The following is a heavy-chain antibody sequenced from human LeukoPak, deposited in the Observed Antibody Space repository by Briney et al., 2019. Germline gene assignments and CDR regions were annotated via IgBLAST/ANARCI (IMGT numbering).Heavy chain of an antibody. CDR3: ASDLNSYNHYKD. CDR1: GFTFSSYE. J-gene: IGHJ4*02. V-gene: IGHV3-48*03. CDR2: ISSSGSTI. Sequence: GGSLRLSCAASGFTFSSYEMNWVRQAPGKGLEWVTYISSSGSTIYSADSVKGRFTISRDNAKNSLYLQMNSLRAEDTAVYYCASDLNSYNHYKDWGQGTLVTVSS. D-gene: IGHD1-14*01.